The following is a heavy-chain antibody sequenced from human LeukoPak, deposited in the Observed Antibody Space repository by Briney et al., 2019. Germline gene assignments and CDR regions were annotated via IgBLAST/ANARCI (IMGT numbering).Heavy chain of an antibody. J-gene: IGHJ4*02. V-gene: IGHV3-23*01. CDR1: GFTFSSYA. CDR2: ISGSGTNT. D-gene: IGHD5-18*01. Sequence: GGSLRLSCAASGFTFSSYAMNWVRQAPGKGLEWVSGISGSGTNTYYADSVKGRFTTSRDNSKNTLYMQMNSLTAEGTAVYYCAKGDKPVIAMVKFDYWGQGTLVTVSS. CDR3: AKGDKPVIAMVKFDY.